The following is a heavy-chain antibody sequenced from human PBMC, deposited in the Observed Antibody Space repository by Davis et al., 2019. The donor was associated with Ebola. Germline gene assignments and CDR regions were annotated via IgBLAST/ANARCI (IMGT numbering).Heavy chain of an antibody. CDR2: ISAYNGNT. V-gene: IGHV1-18*04. J-gene: IGHJ4*02. CDR3: ARHNWNLGSAFDY. Sequence: ASVKVSCKASGYTFTSYGISWVRQAPGQGLEWMGWISAYNGNTNYAQKLQGRVTMTTDTSASTVYMELSSLRSEDTAMYYCARHNWNLGSAFDYWGQGTLVTVSS. CDR1: GYTFTSYG. D-gene: IGHD1-20*01.